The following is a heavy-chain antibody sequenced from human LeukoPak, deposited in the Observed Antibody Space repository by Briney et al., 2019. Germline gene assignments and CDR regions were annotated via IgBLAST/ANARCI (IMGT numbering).Heavy chain of an antibody. CDR1: GFTFSSYG. Sequence: GGSLRLSCAASGFTFSSYGMHWVRQAPGKGLEWVAVISYDGSNKYYADSVKGRFTISRDNSKNTLYLQMNSLRAEDTAVYYCAKDGGMATIRGYFDYWGQGTLVTVSS. CDR3: AKDGGMATIRGYFDY. V-gene: IGHV3-30*18. D-gene: IGHD5-24*01. J-gene: IGHJ4*02. CDR2: ISYDGSNK.